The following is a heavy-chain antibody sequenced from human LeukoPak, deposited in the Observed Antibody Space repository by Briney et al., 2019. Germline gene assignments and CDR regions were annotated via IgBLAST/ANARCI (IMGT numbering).Heavy chain of an antibody. D-gene: IGHD1-26*01. V-gene: IGHV1-2*02. CDR1: GYTFTDYY. CDR2: INPNSGDT. CDR3: AAEGGGSYRLDY. Sequence: GASVKVSCKTSGYTFTDYYMHWVRQAPGQGLEWMGWINPNSGDTNSAQNFQGRVTMTRDTSISKAYMDLSRLRSDDPAVYYCAAEGGGSYRLDYWGQGTLVTVSS. J-gene: IGHJ4*02.